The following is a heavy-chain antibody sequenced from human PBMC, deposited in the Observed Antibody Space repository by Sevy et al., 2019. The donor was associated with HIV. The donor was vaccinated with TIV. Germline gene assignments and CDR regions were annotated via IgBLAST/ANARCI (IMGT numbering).Heavy chain of an antibody. CDR3: ARDSRPTYYYDSSGYLYYFDH. Sequence: GGSLRLSCAASGFTFSDYYMSWLRQTPGKGLEWVSYISSSGSSIYYADSVKGRFTISRDNAKNSLSLQMNSLRAEDTAVYYCARDSRPTYYYDSSGYLYYFDHWGQGTLVTVSS. CDR2: ISSSGSSI. J-gene: IGHJ4*02. D-gene: IGHD3-22*01. CDR1: GFTFSDYY. V-gene: IGHV3-11*04.